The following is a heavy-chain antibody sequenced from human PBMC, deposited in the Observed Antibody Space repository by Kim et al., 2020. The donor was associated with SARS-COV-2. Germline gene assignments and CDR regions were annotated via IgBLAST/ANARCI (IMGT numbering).Heavy chain of an antibody. CDR2: ISAYNGNT. Sequence: ASVKVSCKASGYTFTSYGISWVRQAPGQRLEWMGWISAYNGNTNYAQKLQGRVTMTTDTSTSTAYMELRSLRSDDTAVYYCARAVLPGWPFNWNYAHTFDYWGQGTLVTVSS. D-gene: IGHD1-7*01. J-gene: IGHJ4*02. V-gene: IGHV1-18*01. CDR3: ARAVLPGWPFNWNYAHTFDY. CDR1: GYTFTSYG.